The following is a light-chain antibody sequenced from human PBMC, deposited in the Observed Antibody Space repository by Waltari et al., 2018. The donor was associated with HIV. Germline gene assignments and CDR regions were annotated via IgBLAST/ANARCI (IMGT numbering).Light chain of an antibody. Sequence: QSVLTQPPSASGTPGQRVTISCSGSSSTIGSNTVSWYQQHPGTDPKLLIYNNNGRPSGVPDRFSGSTSGTSASLAISGLQSESEADYYCAAWDDSLNGVVFGGGTKLTVL. CDR2: NNN. CDR3: AAWDDSLNGVV. J-gene: IGLJ2*01. V-gene: IGLV1-44*01. CDR1: SSTIGSNT.